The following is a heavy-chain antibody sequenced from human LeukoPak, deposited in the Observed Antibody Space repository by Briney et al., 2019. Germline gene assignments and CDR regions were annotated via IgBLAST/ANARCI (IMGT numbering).Heavy chain of an antibody. V-gene: IGHV3-23*01. Sequence: GSLILSCAASGFTVSSDYMTWVRQAPGKGLEWVSSVSGNGGSTYYADSVKGRFTISRDNSKNTLFLQVNSLRVEDTAVYYCAKVEMSSVQAPFDYWGQGTLVTVSS. CDR3: AKVEMSSVQAPFDY. J-gene: IGHJ4*02. CDR1: GFTVSSDY. D-gene: IGHD5-24*01. CDR2: VSGNGGST.